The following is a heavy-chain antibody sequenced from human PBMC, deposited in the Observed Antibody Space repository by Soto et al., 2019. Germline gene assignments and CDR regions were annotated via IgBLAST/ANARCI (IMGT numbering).Heavy chain of an antibody. J-gene: IGHJ4*02. V-gene: IGHV2-5*01. CDR1: GFSLSTSGVG. CDR2: IYWNDNK. CDR3: AHRLANIVATEYYFDH. D-gene: IGHD5-12*01. Sequence: QITLKESGPTLVKPTQTLTLTCTFSGFSLSTSGVGVDWIRQPPGKTLQWLALIYWNDNKRYSPSLKSRLTIMKDTSKNQVVLTMTNMDPVDTATYYCAHRLANIVATEYYFDHWGQGTRVTVSS.